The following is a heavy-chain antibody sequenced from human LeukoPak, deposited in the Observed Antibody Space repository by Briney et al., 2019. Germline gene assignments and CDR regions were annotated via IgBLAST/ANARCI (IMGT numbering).Heavy chain of an antibody. D-gene: IGHD1-26*01. Sequence: PGGSLRLSCAASGFTFSSYAMHWVRQAPGKGLEWVAVISYDGSNKYYADSVKGRFTISRDNSKNTLYLQMSSLRAEDTAVYYCARDRWGLAYPQYWGQGTLVTVSS. CDR2: ISYDGSNK. CDR3: ARDRWGLAYPQY. CDR1: GFTFSSYA. J-gene: IGHJ4*02. V-gene: IGHV3-30*04.